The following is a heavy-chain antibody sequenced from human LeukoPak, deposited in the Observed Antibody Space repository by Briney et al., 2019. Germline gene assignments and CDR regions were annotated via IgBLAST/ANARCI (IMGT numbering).Heavy chain of an antibody. CDR2: IYPADSDT. V-gene: IGHV5-51*01. J-gene: IGHJ4*02. CDR1: GYDFTSYW. D-gene: IGHD3-10*01. CDR3: ARHPYTSGKLIQIDH. Sequence: GESLKISCKGSGYDFTSYWVGWVRQLPGKGLEWMGIIYPADSDTRYSPPFQGQVTISADKSISTAYLQWGSLKASDTAMYYCARHPYTSGKLIQIDHWGQGHLVTVSS.